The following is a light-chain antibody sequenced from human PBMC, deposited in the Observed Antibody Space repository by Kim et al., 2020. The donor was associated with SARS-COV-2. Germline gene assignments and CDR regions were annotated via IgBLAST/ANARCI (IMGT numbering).Light chain of an antibody. V-gene: IGLV3-1*01. J-gene: IGLJ2*01. Sequence: VSPGRTASITCSGDKLGDKYASWYQQKPGQSPVLVIYQDTKRPSRIPERFSGSNSGNTATLTIGGTQAMDEADYYCQAWDSSTVLFGGGTQLTVL. CDR3: QAWDSSTVL. CDR1: KLGDKY. CDR2: QDT.